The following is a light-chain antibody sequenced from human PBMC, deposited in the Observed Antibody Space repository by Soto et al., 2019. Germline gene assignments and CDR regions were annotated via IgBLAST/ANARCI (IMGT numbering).Light chain of an antibody. CDR2: DXS. CDR1: KTITRG. V-gene: IGKV1-5*01. CDR3: QQYNSYSWT. J-gene: IGKJ1*01. Sequence: IQMIQSRPSLSAFLXDRVLISCPASKTITRGVAXXQQXXGXAPKXXXYDXSTLESGVPSRLSGSRSGTEFTLPISSLQPDDFATYYCQQYNSYSWTFGQGTKVDIK.